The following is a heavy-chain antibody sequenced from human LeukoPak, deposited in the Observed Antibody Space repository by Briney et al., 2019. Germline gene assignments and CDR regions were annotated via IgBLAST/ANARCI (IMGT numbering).Heavy chain of an antibody. Sequence: ASVKVSCKTSGYTFTSYYIHWIRRAPGQGLEWMGVITPNNGRPTYAQKFQGRLTVTMDTATSTVYMELSSLGSDDTAMYYCTRDLIQVWYMAGRFDYWGQGTLVSVSS. CDR2: ITPNNGRP. CDR1: GYTFTSYY. V-gene: IGHV1-46*01. CDR3: TRDLIQVWYMAGRFDY. J-gene: IGHJ4*02. D-gene: IGHD5-18*01.